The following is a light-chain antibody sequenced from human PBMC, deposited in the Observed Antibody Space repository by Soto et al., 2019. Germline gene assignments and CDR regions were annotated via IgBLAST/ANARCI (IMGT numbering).Light chain of an antibody. Sequence: QSVLTQPASVSGSPGESITISCTGTSSDVGAYNYVSWYQQDPGKAPKLMIYDVSSRPSGVSNRFSGSKSGHTASLTISGLQAEDEADYYCSSYTCSSTYVFGTGTKVTVL. CDR3: SSYTCSSTYV. J-gene: IGLJ1*01. CDR2: DVS. CDR1: SSDVGAYNY. V-gene: IGLV2-14*01.